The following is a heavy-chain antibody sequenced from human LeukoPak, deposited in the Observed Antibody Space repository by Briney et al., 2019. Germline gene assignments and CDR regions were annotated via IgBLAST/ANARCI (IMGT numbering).Heavy chain of an antibody. J-gene: IGHJ4*02. CDR1: GFTFSNYA. CDR3: ASKLLNYDY. V-gene: IGHV3-23*01. D-gene: IGHD1-7*01. Sequence: GGSLRLSCAASGFTFSNYAMSWVRQAPGKGLEWVSGISGSGGNTYYADSVKGRFTISRDNSKNTVYLQMNSLRAEDTAVYYCASKLLNYDYWGQGTPVTVSS. CDR2: ISGSGGNT.